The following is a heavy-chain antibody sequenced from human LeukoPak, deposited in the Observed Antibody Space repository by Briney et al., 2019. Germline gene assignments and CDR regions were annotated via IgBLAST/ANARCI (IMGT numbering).Heavy chain of an antibody. CDR1: GFTFSSYV. CDR3: ARDWVYKIDY. Sequence: PGGSLRLSCETAGFTFSSYVMHWVRRTPGKGLVWVSRISHDGIISYADSVKGRFTISRDNAKNTLILQMNSLRVEDTAVYYCARDWVYKIDYWGRGTLVTVFS. CDR2: ISHDGII. J-gene: IGHJ4*02. V-gene: IGHV3-74*01. D-gene: IGHD5-24*01.